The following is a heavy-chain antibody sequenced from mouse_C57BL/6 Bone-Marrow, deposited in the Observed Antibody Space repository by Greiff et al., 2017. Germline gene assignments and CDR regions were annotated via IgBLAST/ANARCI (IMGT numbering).Heavy chain of an antibody. CDR2: INSDGGST. V-gene: IGHV5-2*01. J-gene: IGHJ4*01. D-gene: IGHD2-4*01. CDR3: ARHGYDYDLYAMDY. CDR1: EYEFPSHD. Sequence: DVMLVESGGGLVQPGESLKLSCESNEYEFPSHDMSWVRKTPEKRLELVAAINSDGGSTYYPDTMERRFIISRDNTKKTLYLQMSSLRSEDTALYYCARHGYDYDLYAMDYWGQGTSVTVSS.